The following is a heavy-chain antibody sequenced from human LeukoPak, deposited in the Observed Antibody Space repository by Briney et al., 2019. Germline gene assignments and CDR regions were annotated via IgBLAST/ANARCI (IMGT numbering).Heavy chain of an antibody. J-gene: IGHJ1*01. CDR3: ARLQGRGYFQH. CDR2: ISYDGSNK. Sequence: PEGSLRLSCAASGFTFSSYAMHWVRQAPGKGLEWVAVISYDGSNKYYADSVKGRFTISRDNSKNTLYLQMNSLRAEDTAVYYCARLQGRGYFQHWGQGTLVTVSS. V-gene: IGHV3-30-3*01. D-gene: IGHD1-1*01. CDR1: GFTFSSYA.